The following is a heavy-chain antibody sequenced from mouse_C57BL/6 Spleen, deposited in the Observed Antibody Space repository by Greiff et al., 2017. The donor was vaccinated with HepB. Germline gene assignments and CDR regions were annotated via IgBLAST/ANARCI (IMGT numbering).Heavy chain of an antibody. CDR3: ARTDVTTVVARGFAY. CDR2: ISSGSSTI. Sequence: EVQRVESGGGLVKPGGSLKLSCAASGFTFSDYGMHWVRQAPEKGLEWVAYISSGSSTIYYADTVKGRFTISRDNAKNTLFLQMTSLRSEDTAMYYCARTDVTTVVARGFAYWGQGTLVTVSA. J-gene: IGHJ3*01. D-gene: IGHD1-1*01. V-gene: IGHV5-17*01. CDR1: GFTFSDYG.